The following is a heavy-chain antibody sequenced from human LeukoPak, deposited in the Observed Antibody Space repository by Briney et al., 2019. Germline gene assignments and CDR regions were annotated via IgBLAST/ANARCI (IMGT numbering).Heavy chain of an antibody. CDR2: ISGSGGST. Sequence: GGSLRLSCAASGFTFSSYAMNWVRQAPGKGLEWVSGISGSGGSTYYADSVKGRFTISRDNAKNSLYLQMHSLRDEDTAVYYCASIASFPTRFDPWGQGTLVTVSS. J-gene: IGHJ5*02. CDR1: GFTFSSYA. CDR3: ASIASFPTRFDP. D-gene: IGHD6-13*01. V-gene: IGHV3-23*01.